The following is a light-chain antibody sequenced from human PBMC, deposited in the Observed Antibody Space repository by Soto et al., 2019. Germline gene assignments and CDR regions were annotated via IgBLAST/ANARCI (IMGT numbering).Light chain of an antibody. CDR1: QSVSSN. CDR3: QQYNNWPSWT. Sequence: EIVMTQSPATLSVSPGERATLSCRASQSVSSNLSWYQQKPGQAPRLLIYGASTRATGIPARFSGSVSGTEFTLTISSLQSEDFAVYYFQQYNNWPSWTFGQGTKVQI. V-gene: IGKV3-15*01. J-gene: IGKJ1*01. CDR2: GAS.